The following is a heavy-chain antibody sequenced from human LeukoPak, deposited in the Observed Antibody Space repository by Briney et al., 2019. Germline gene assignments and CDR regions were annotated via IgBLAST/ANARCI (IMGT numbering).Heavy chain of an antibody. CDR2: VSSSSSYI. Sequence: PGGSLRLSCAASGFTFSSYSMNWVRQAPGKGLEGVSSVSSSSSYIYYADSVKGRFTISRDNAKISLYLQMNSLRAEDTAVYYCARDATPIAAAGTGWFDPWGQGTLVTVSS. D-gene: IGHD6-13*01. V-gene: IGHV3-21*01. CDR1: GFTFSSYS. CDR3: ARDATPIAAAGTGWFDP. J-gene: IGHJ5*02.